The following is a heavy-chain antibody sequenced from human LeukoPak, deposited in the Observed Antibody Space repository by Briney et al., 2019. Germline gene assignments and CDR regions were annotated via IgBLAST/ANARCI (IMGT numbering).Heavy chain of an antibody. J-gene: IGHJ4*02. D-gene: IGHD2-2*01. V-gene: IGHV4-59*01. CDR1: GGSISSYY. Sequence: SETLSLTCTVSGGSISSYYWSWIRQPPGKGLEWIGYIYYSGRTNYNPSLKSRVTISVDTSKNQFSLKLGSVTAADTAVYYCARSSTGSYFDYWGQGTLVTVSS. CDR3: ARSSTGSYFDY. CDR2: IYYSGRT.